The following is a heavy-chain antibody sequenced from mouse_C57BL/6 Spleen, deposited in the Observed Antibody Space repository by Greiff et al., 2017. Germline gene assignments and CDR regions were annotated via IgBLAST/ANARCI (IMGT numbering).Heavy chain of an antibody. CDR2: IYPGSGST. D-gene: IGHD4-1*01. J-gene: IGHJ2*01. Sequence: QVQLKQPGAELVKPGASVKLSCKASGYTFTSYWITWVKQRPGQGLEWIGDIYPGSGSTNYNEKFKSKATLTVDTSSSTAYMQLSSLTSEDSAGSYCARGLTGTEYYWGQGTTLTVAS. CDR1: GYTFTSYW. V-gene: IGHV1-55*01. CDR3: ARGLTGTEYY.